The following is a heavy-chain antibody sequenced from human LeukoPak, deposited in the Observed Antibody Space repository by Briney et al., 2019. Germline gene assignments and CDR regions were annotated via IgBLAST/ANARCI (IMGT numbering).Heavy chain of an antibody. CDR2: IIPIFCTA. CDR1: GGTFSSYA. Sequence: SVKLSCKASGGTFSSYAISWVRQAPGQGLEWMGRIIPIFCTANYAQKFQGRVTITADKSTSTAYMELSSLRSEDTAVYYCARGSWEAAAGTPYYYYYMDVWGKGTTVTVSS. V-gene: IGHV1-69*06. CDR3: ARGSWEAAAGTPYYYYYMDV. D-gene: IGHD6-13*01. J-gene: IGHJ6*03.